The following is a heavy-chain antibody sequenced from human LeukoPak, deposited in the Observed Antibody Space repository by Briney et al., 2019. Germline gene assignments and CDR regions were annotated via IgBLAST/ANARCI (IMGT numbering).Heavy chain of an antibody. D-gene: IGHD2-21*01. CDR2: INQDGTEK. CDR1: GFNFSDSR. V-gene: IGHV3-7*04. Sequence: GGSLRLSCATSGFNFSDSRMTWVRQAPGKGLQWVANINQDGTEKHFLDSIEGRFTISRDNRKKSLYLQMNSLRPQDTALYFCVRGDWYFESWGQGTLVTVSS. J-gene: IGHJ4*02. CDR3: VRGDWYFES.